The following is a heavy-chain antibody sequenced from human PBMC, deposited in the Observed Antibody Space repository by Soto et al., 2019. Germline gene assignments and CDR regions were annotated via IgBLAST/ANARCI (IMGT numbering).Heavy chain of an antibody. V-gene: IGHV1-69*01. Sequence: QVQLVQSGAEVKKPGSSVKVSCKASGGTFSSYAISWVRQAPGQGLEWMGGIIPIFGTANYAQKFQGRVTITADESTSTAYMELSSLRSEDTAVYYCARGKVIRNCRGGSCYPDYYYYGMDVWGQGTTVTVSS. CDR2: IIPIFGTA. CDR1: GGTFSSYA. J-gene: IGHJ6*02. D-gene: IGHD2-15*01. CDR3: ARGKVIRNCRGGSCYPDYYYYGMDV.